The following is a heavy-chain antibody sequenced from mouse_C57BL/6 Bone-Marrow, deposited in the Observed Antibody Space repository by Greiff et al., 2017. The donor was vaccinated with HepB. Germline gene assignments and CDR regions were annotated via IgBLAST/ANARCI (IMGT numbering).Heavy chain of an antibody. CDR2: IWSGGST. CDR1: GFSLTSYG. J-gene: IGHJ4*01. CDR3: AKNAGWLLRAMDY. V-gene: IGHV2-4*01. D-gene: IGHD2-3*01. Sequence: VQLQESGPGLVQPSQSLSITCTVSGFSLTSYGVHWVRQPPGKGLEWLGVIWSGGSTDYNAAFISRLSISKDNSKSQVFFKMNSLQADDTAIYYCAKNAGWLLRAMDYWGQGTSVTVSS.